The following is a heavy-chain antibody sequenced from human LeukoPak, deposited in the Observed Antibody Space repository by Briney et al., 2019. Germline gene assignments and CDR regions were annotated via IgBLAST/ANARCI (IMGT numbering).Heavy chain of an antibody. V-gene: IGHV3-23*01. CDR1: GFTFSSYA. Sequence: PGGSLRLSCAASGFTFSSYAMSWVRQAPGKGLEWVSAMSGSGGSTYYADSVKGRFTISRDNSKNTLYLQMNSLRAEDTAVYYCAKVFKRGVTMVRGVTGWEWGQGTLVTVSS. CDR3: AKVFKRGVTMVRGVTGWE. J-gene: IGHJ4*02. CDR2: MSGSGGST. D-gene: IGHD3-10*01.